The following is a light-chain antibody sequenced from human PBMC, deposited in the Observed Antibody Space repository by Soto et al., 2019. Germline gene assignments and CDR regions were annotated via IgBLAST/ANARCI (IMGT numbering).Light chain of an antibody. CDR1: QSIATF. V-gene: IGKV1-39*01. Sequence: DIQMTQSPSSLSVSVRDRVTITCRASQSIATFLHWYQQKPGKAPKLLIYASFNLQSGVPSRFSGSGSGTDFTLIISSLQPEDFATYYCQQSYNIPYTFGQGTKLEIK. J-gene: IGKJ2*01. CDR2: ASF. CDR3: QQSYNIPYT.